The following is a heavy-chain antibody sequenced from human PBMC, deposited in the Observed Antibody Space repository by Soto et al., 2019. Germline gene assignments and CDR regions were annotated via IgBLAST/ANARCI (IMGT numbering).Heavy chain of an antibody. J-gene: IGHJ6*02. Sequence: VESLKISCNGSGYSFTSYWIGWVRQMPGKGLEWMGIIYPGDSDTRYSPSFQGQVTISADKSISTAYLQWSSLKASDTAMYYCARLYGGKPYYYYGMDVWGQGTTVTVSS. V-gene: IGHV5-51*01. CDR3: ARLYGGKPYYYYGMDV. CDR2: IYPGDSDT. D-gene: IGHD4-17*01. CDR1: GYSFTSYW.